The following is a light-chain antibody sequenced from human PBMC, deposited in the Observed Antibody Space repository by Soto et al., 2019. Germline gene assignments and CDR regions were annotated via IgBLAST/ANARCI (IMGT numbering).Light chain of an antibody. V-gene: IGLV4-69*01. J-gene: IGLJ2*01. Sequence: QPVLTQSPSASASLGASVKLTCTLSSGHSSYAIAWHQQQPEKGPRYLMKLNSDGSHYKGDGIPDRFSGSSSGAERYLTISSLQSEDEADYYCQTWGTAIRVFGGGTKVTVL. CDR2: LNSDGSH. CDR3: QTWGTAIRV. CDR1: SGHSSYA.